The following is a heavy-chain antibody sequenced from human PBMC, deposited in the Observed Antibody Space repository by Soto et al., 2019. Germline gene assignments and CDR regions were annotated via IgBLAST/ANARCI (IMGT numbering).Heavy chain of an antibody. Sequence: GGSLRLSCVASGFNFNMYTMNWVRQAPGKGLEWVSSISSSSGDIFYADSVKGRFTISRDNAKNSLNLQMNSLRAEDTAVYYCAGGATLRLFDYWGRGTLVTVS. D-gene: IGHD3-16*01. CDR1: GFNFNMYT. V-gene: IGHV3-21*01. J-gene: IGHJ4*02. CDR3: AGGATLRLFDY. CDR2: ISSSSGDI.